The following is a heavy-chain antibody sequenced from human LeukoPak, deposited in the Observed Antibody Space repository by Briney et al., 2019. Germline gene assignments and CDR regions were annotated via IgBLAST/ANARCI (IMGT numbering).Heavy chain of an antibody. V-gene: IGHV3-48*04. CDR3: ARGVAHTHNYYYYYYMDV. CDR2: ISSSGSTI. J-gene: IGHJ6*03. Sequence: GGSLRLSCAASGFTFSSYRMNWVRQAPGKGLEWVSYISSSGSTIYYADSVKGRFTISRDNAKNSLYLQMNSLRAEDTAVYYCARGVAHTHNYYYYYYMDVWGKGTTVTISS. CDR1: GFTFSSYR. D-gene: IGHD2-15*01.